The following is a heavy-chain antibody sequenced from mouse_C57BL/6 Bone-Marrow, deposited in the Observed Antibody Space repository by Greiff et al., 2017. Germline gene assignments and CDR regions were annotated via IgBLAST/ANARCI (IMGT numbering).Heavy chain of an antibody. CDR2: ISSGGSYT. V-gene: IGHV5-6*01. Sequence: EVQGVESGGDLVKPGGSLKLSCAASGFTFSSYGMSWVRQTPDKRLEWVATISSGGSYTYYPDSVKGRFTISRDKAKNTLYLQMGSLKSEDTAMEYCARRTAQAYDYWGQGTTLTVSS. CDR1: GFTFSSYG. CDR3: ARRTAQAYDY. D-gene: IGHD3-2*02. J-gene: IGHJ2*01.